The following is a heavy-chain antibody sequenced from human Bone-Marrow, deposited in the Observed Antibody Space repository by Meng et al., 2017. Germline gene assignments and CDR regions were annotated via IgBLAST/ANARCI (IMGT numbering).Heavy chain of an antibody. CDR3: ARGSTNWFDP. Sequence: QVQLQQWGAGLLKPSETLSLTCAVYGGSFSGYYWSWIRQHSGKGLEWIGYIYYSGNTYYNPSLKSLVNISVDTSKNQFSLKVSSVTAADTAAYYCARGSTNWFDPWGQGILVTVSS. V-gene: IGHV4-34*01. CDR1: GGSFSGYY. CDR2: IYYSGNT. J-gene: IGHJ5*02.